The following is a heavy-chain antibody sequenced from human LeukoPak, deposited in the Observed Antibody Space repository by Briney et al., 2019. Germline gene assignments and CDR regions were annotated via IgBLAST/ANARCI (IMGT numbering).Heavy chain of an antibody. D-gene: IGHD3-3*01. V-gene: IGHV4-4*07. CDR3: ARRRTYYDFWSGYGPFDY. J-gene: IGHJ4*02. CDR1: GGSISSYY. Sequence: SETLSLTCTVSGGSISSYYWSWIRQPAGKGLEWIGRIYTSGSTYYNPSLKSRVTISVDTSKNQFSLKLSSVTAADTAVYYCARRRTYYDFWSGYGPFDYWGQGTLVTVSS. CDR2: IYTSGST.